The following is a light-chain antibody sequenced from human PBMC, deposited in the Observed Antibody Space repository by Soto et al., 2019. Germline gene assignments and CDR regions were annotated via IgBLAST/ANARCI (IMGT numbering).Light chain of an antibody. CDR1: QSVSSA. Sequence: EIVLTQSPGTLSLSPGEGATLSCRASQSVSSALAWYQQRPGQAPRLLIYGASTRATGIPARFSGSGSGTEFTLTISSLQSEDFAVYYCQQYNDWLTFGGGTKVDIK. J-gene: IGKJ4*01. CDR3: QQYNDWLT. V-gene: IGKV3-15*01. CDR2: GAS.